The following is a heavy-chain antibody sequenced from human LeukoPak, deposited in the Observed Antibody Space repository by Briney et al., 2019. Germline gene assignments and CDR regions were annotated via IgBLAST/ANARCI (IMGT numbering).Heavy chain of an antibody. V-gene: IGHV4-4*02. CDR1: GASISSSHW. CDR2: IYHSGST. CDR3: ARDSTVRSWYFDL. Sequence: SETLSLTCEVSGASISSSHWWTWVRQSPGKGLEWIGEIYHSGSTDYNPFLKSRVTISVDKSKNQFSLKLSHVTAADTAVYYCARDSTVRSWYFDLWGRGTLVTVSS. J-gene: IGHJ2*01. D-gene: IGHD4-17*01.